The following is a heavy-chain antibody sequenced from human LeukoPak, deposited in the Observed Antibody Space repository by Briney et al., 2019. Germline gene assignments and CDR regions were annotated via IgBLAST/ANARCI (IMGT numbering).Heavy chain of an antibody. V-gene: IGHV1-8*02. CDR2: INPNSGNT. CDR3: ARVSSGYYYVVDY. D-gene: IGHD3-22*01. J-gene: IGHJ4*02. CDR1: GYTFTGYY. Sequence: ASVKVSCKASGYTFTGYYMHWVRQAPGQGLEWMGWINPNSGNTGYAQKFQGRVTMTRNTSISTAYMELSSLRSEDTAVYYCARVSSGYYYVVDYWGQGTLVTVSS.